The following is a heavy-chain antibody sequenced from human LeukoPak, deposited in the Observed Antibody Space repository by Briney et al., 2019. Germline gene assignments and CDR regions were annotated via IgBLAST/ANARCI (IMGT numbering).Heavy chain of an antibody. J-gene: IGHJ4*02. CDR3: ARHDFDFWSGHFGTMFDY. D-gene: IGHD3-3*01. Sequence: SETLSLTCTVSGGSISSSSYYWGWIRQPPGKGLVWIGRIYYSGSTYYNPSLKSRVTISVDTSKNQFSLKLSSVTAADTAVYYCARHDFDFWSGHFGTMFDYWGLGTLVTVSS. CDR1: GGSISSSSYY. CDR2: IYYSGST. V-gene: IGHV4-39*01.